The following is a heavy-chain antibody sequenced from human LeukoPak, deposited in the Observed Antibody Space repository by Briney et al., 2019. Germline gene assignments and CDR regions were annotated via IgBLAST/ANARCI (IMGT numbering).Heavy chain of an antibody. J-gene: IGHJ5*02. CDR3: AKGRPYGGVRRPNWFDP. CDR1: GFTFSSYV. Sequence: GGSLRLSCAASGFTFSSYVMSWVRQAPGKGLEWVSAISGSGGSTYYADSVKGRFTISRDNSKNTLYLQTNSLRAEDTAVYYCAKGRPYGGVRRPNWFDPWGQGTLVTVSS. CDR2: ISGSGGST. V-gene: IGHV3-23*01. D-gene: IGHD4-23*01.